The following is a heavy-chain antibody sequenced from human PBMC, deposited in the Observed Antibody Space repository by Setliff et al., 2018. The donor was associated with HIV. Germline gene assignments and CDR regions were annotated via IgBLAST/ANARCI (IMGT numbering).Heavy chain of an antibody. CDR1: DYTFTTYW. CDR3: ARRDGRSMNAFQI. V-gene: IGHV5-51*01. J-gene: IGHJ3*01. Sequence: GESLKISCKAVDYTFTTYWIGWVRQMPGEGLEWMGIIYPEDSNIKYNPSFQNQVTISADKSISTAYLQVHNLKASNTATYYCARRDGRSMNAFQIWGPGTMVTVSS. D-gene: IGHD6-13*01. CDR2: IYPEDSNI.